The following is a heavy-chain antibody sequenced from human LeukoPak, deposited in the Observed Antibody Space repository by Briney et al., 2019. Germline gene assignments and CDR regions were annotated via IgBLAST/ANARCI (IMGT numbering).Heavy chain of an antibody. D-gene: IGHD5-24*01. V-gene: IGHV4-61*10. CDR3: ARGGGDGYNLGDY. Sequence: TSETLSLTCTVSGGSVNSGNYYWTWIRQPAGKGLEWIGRIYTSGSTNYNPSLKSRVTISIDASKNQFSLRLSSVTAADTAVYYCARGGGDGYNLGDYWGQGTLVTVSS. CDR2: IYTSGST. CDR1: GGSVNSGNYY. J-gene: IGHJ4*02.